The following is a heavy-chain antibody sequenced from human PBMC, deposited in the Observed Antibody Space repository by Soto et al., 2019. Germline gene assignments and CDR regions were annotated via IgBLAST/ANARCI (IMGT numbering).Heavy chain of an antibody. CDR2: INPNSGGT. J-gene: IGHJ5*02. V-gene: IGHV1-2*04. CDR1: GYTFTGYY. Sequence: GASVKVSCKASGYTFTGYYMHWVRQAPGQGLEWMGWINPNSGGTNYAQKFQGWVTMTRDTSISTAYMELSRLRSDDTAVYYCARSALNYYDSSGYYYLRTWFDPWGQGTLVTVSS. D-gene: IGHD3-22*01. CDR3: ARSALNYYDSSGYYYLRTWFDP.